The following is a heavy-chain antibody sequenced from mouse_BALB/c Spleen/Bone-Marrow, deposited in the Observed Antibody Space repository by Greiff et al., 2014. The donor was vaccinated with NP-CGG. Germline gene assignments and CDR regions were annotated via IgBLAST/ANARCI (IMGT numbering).Heavy chain of an antibody. V-gene: IGHV1-61*01. Sequence: VQLQQSGAELVRPGASVKLSCEASGHTFTSYWMNWVKQRPGQGLEWIGMVDPSDSKTHFNQMFKDKATLTVDKSSSTAYMHLSSLTSEDSAVYYCTRNWAFDYWGQGTTLTVSS. CDR3: TRNWAFDY. CDR1: GHTFTSYW. D-gene: IGHD4-1*01. J-gene: IGHJ2*01. CDR2: VDPSDSKT.